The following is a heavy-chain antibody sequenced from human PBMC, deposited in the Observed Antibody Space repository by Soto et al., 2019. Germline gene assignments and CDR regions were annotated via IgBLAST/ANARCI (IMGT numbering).Heavy chain of an antibody. D-gene: IGHD3-10*01. V-gene: IGHV4-59*01. CDR1: GGSISSYY. Sequence: PSETLSLTCTVSGGSISSYYWSWIRQPPGKGLEWIGFIYYSGSTKYNPSLKSRVTISVDTSQNQLSLKLSSVTAADTAVYYCARESAGSGKNNWFDPWGQGTLVTVSS. J-gene: IGHJ5*02. CDR2: IYYSGST. CDR3: ARESAGSGKNNWFDP.